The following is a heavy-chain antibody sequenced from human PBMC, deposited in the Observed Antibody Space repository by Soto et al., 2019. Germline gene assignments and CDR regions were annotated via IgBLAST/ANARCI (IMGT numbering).Heavy chain of an antibody. CDR3: ARRATFQSYYDRSRYGSGPLDI. J-gene: IGHJ3*02. D-gene: IGHD3-22*01. V-gene: IGHV1-69*13. CDR2: VIPIFGTA. Sequence: ASVKVSCKASGGTFSSYAISWVRQAPGQGVEWMGGVIPIFGTANYAHKFQGRVTITADEYTGTAYMELSSLRSEDTAVYYCARRATFQSYYDRSRYGSGPLDIWAQGTMVTLSS. CDR1: GGTFSSYA.